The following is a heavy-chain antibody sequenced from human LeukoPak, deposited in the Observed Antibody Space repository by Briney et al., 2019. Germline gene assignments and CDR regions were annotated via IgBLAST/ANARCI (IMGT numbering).Heavy chain of an antibody. D-gene: IGHD1-26*01. CDR1: GFTFSTYW. CDR2: IKQDGNEK. V-gene: IGHV3-7*01. Sequence: TGGSLRLSCAASGFTFSTYWTTWVRQTPGKGLEWVANIKQDGNEKYYVDSVKGRFAISRDNAKSSLFLQLVGLRAEDTAVYYCARGRDSGMNFDYWGQGTLVTVSS. J-gene: IGHJ4*02. CDR3: ARGRDSGMNFDY.